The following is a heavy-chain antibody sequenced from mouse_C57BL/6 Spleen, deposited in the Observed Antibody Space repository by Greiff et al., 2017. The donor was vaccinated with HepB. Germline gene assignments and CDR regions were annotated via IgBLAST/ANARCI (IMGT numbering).Heavy chain of an antibody. V-gene: IGHV3-6*01. D-gene: IGHD1-1*01. Sequence: DVQLQESGPGLVKPSQSLSLTCSVTGYSITSGYYWNWIRQFPGNKLEWMGYISYDGSNNYNPSLKNRISITRDTSKNQFFLKLNSVTTEDTATYYCARAITTVVSFDYWGQGTTLTVSS. CDR1: GYSITSGYY. CDR2: ISYDGSN. J-gene: IGHJ2*01. CDR3: ARAITTVVSFDY.